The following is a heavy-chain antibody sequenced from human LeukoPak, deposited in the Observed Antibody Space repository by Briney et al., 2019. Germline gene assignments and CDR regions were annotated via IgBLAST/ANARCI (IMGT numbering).Heavy chain of an antibody. V-gene: IGHV4-61*02. CDR1: GGSISSSNYY. CDR3: ARRHVEYSSSSDPYYFDY. J-gene: IGHJ4*02. CDR2: ISTIGST. Sequence: SETLSLTCTVSGGSISSSNYYWSWIRQPAGKGLEWIGRISTIGSTNYNPSLNSRVTISIDTSKNQFSLKLSSVTAADTAVYYCARRHVEYSSSSDPYYFDYWGQGTLVTVSS. D-gene: IGHD6-6*01.